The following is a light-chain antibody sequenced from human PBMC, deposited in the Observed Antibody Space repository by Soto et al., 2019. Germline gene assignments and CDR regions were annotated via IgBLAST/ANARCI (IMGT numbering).Light chain of an antibody. Sequence: EIVLTQSPATLSLSPWERANLSCRASQSVSSYLAWYQQKPGQAPRLLIYDASNRDTGIPARFSVSGSGTDFTLTIISLEPEDFAVYYCQQRSNWPLTFGQGTRLEIK. J-gene: IGKJ5*01. CDR3: QQRSNWPLT. CDR1: QSVSSY. CDR2: DAS. V-gene: IGKV3-11*01.